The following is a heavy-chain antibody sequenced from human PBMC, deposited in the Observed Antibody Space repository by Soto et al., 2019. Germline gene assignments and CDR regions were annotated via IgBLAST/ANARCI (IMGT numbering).Heavy chain of an antibody. V-gene: IGHV1-2*04. CDR1: GYTFTGYY. J-gene: IGHJ6*02. CDR2: VSPKNGDT. D-gene: IGHD2-21*01. Sequence: ASVKVSCKASGYTFTGYYMHWVRQAPGQGLEWMGWVSPKNGDTNYAQKPQGWVPLTRDPSNSPAHTEPNMLKSCDNAGLFLATVGFNYYYGMDVWGQGTTVTVSS. CDR3: ATVGFNYYYGMDV.